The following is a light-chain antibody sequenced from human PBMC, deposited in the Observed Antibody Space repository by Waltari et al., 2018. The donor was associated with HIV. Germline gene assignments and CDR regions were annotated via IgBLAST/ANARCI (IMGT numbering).Light chain of an antibody. CDR2: GNS. V-gene: IGLV1-40*01. Sequence: QSVLTQPPSVSGAPGQRVTISCTGSSSTIGAGYDVHWYQQLPGTAPKLLIYGNSNRPPGVPDRFLGFKSGTSGSLAIPGLLGEDEAGYFRQAYDSSLSVWVFGGGTKLTVL. J-gene: IGLJ3*02. CDR3: QAYDSSLSVWV. CDR1: SSTIGAGYD.